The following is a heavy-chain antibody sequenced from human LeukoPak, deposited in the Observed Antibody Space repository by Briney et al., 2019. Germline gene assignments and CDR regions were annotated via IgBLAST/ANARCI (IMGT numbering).Heavy chain of an antibody. J-gene: IGHJ4*02. D-gene: IGHD3-9*01. CDR1: GFTFDDYS. V-gene: IGHV3-9*01. CDR2: ISWNSGSI. CDR3: AKDLYYDILTGYFDY. Sequence: GRSLRLSCAASGFTFDDYSMHWVRQAPGKGLEWVSGISWNSGSIGYADSVKGRFTISRDNAKSSLYLQMNSLRAEDTALYYCAKDLYYDILTGYFDYWGQGTLVTVPS.